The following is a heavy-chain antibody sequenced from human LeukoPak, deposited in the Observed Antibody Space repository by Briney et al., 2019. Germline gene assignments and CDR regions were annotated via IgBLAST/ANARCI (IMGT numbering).Heavy chain of an antibody. CDR3: ARRLVDFWSGYYQNNWFDP. CDR1: GGSISSYY. CDR2: IYTSGST. J-gene: IGHJ5*02. V-gene: IGHV4-4*09. D-gene: IGHD3-3*01. Sequence: SETLSLTCTVSGGSISSYYWSWIRQPPGKGLEWIGYIYTSGSTNYNPSLKSRVTISVDTSKNQFSLKLSSVTAAGTAVYYCARRLVDFWSGYYQNNWFDPWGQGTLVTVSS.